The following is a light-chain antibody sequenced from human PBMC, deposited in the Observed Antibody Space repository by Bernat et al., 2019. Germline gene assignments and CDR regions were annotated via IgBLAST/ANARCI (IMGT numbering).Light chain of an antibody. CDR3: QQYNSPIT. Sequence: DIQMTQSHFTLSASVGDRVTITCRASQSISNWLAWYQQKPGKAPKLLIYKASSLKSGVPSRFSGSGSGTEFTLTISSLQPDDFATYYCQQYNSPITFGQGTRLEI. V-gene: IGKV1-5*03. CDR2: KAS. CDR1: QSISNW. J-gene: IGKJ5*01.